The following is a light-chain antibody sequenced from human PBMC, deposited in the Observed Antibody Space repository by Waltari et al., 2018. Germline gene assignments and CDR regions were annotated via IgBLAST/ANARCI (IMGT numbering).Light chain of an antibody. V-gene: IGLV2-14*03. CDR2: DVS. CDR1: SGDLVIGNR. Sequence: QSALTQPASVSGSPGQSITISCTGTSGDLVIGNRVSWYQQYPGKAPKLMIYDVSSRPSGVSERSSGSKSGNTASLTISGLQVEDEADYYCSSYTTNTRVFGGGTKLTVL. CDR3: SSYTTNTRV. J-gene: IGLJ3*02.